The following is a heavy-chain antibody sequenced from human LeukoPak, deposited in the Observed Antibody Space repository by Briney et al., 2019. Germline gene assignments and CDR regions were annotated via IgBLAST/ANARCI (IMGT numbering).Heavy chain of an antibody. Sequence: LPGGSLRLSCVASGFTFSSYAMSWVRQAPGKGLEWVSAISGSGGSTYYADSVKGRFTISRDNSKNTLYLQMNSLRAEDTAVYYCAKEPPEYSYGLGVLFDNWGQGTLVTVSP. J-gene: IGHJ4*02. CDR2: ISGSGGST. CDR3: AKEPPEYSYGLGVLFDN. CDR1: GFTFSSYA. D-gene: IGHD5-18*01. V-gene: IGHV3-23*01.